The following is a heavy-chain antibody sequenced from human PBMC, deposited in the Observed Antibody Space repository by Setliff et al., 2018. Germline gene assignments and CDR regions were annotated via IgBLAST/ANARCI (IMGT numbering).Heavy chain of an antibody. V-gene: IGHV3-30-3*01. D-gene: IGHD1-26*01. Sequence: GGSLRLSCAASGFTFSSYAMHWVRQAPGKGLEWVAVISYDGSNKYYADSVKGRFTISRDNSKNTLYLQMNSLRAEDTAVYYCARDRWELPLKYFQHWGQGTLVTVSS. CDR2: ISYDGSNK. CDR3: ARDRWELPLKYFQH. J-gene: IGHJ1*01. CDR1: GFTFSSYA.